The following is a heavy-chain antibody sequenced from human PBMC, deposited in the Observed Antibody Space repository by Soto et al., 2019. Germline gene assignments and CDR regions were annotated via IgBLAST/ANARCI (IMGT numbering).Heavy chain of an antibody. CDR2: IHYSGST. CDR3: ARHYNSGRYPLAC. CDR1: GGSVSGYY. Sequence: PSETLSLTCTVSGGSVSGYYWGWIRQPPGRGLEYIGHIHYSGSTNYNPSLKSRVTMSVDASRNQFSLKLNSVTAADTAVYFCARHYNSGRYPLACWGQGTLVTVSS. V-gene: IGHV4-59*08. D-gene: IGHD3-10*01. J-gene: IGHJ4*02.